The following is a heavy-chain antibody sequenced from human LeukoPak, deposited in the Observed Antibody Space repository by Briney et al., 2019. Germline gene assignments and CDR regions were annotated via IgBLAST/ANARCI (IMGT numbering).Heavy chain of an antibody. CDR3: AKNGDRGAYCSGGSCYPYYYYYMDV. D-gene: IGHD2-15*01. V-gene: IGHV3-20*04. Sequence: GGSLRLSCAASGFTFDDYGMSWVRQAPGKGLEWVSGINWNGGSTGYADSVKGHFTISRDNSKNTLYLQRNSLSAEDTAVYYCAKNGDRGAYCSGGSCYPYYYYYMDVWGKGTTVTISS. CDR1: GFTFDDYG. J-gene: IGHJ6*03. CDR2: INWNGGST.